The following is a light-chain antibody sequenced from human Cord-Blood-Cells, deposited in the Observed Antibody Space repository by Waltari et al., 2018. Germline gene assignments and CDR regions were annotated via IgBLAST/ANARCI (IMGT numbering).Light chain of an antibody. CDR1: QVISSA. CDR2: DAS. Sequence: AIQLTQSPSSLSASVGDRVTITCRASQVISSALAWYQQTQGKAPKLLIYDASSLESGVPSRFSGSGSGTDFPLTISILQPEDFATYYCQQFNSYPLTFGGGTKVEIK. V-gene: IGKV1-13*02. J-gene: IGKJ4*01. CDR3: QQFNSYPLT.